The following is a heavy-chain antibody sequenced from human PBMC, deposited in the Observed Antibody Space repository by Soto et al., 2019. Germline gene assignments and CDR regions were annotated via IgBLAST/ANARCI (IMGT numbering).Heavy chain of an antibody. V-gene: IGHV3-30-3*01. Sequence: QVQLVESGGSVVQPGRSLRLSCAASGFTFSSYAMHWVRQAPGKGLEWVAVISYDGSNKYYADSVKGRFTISRDNSKNTLYLQMNSLRDEDTAVYYCARGFLFLAYWGQGTLVTVSS. CDR2: ISYDGSNK. CDR1: GFTFSSYA. CDR3: ARGFLFLAY. J-gene: IGHJ4*02.